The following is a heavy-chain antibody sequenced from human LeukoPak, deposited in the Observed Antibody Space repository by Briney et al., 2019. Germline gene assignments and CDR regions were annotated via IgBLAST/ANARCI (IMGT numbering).Heavy chain of an antibody. D-gene: IGHD1-26*01. CDR3: LIGGNYYGY. J-gene: IGHJ4*02. V-gene: IGHV3-73*01. Sequence: PGGSLRLSCAASGFTFSGSPVHWVRQASGKGLEWVGRIRSKGNNDATSYAASVKGRFTISRDDSENTAYLQMHNLKTEDTAVYYCLIGGNYYGYWGQGTLVTVSS. CDR1: GFTFSGSP. CDR2: IRSKGNNDAT.